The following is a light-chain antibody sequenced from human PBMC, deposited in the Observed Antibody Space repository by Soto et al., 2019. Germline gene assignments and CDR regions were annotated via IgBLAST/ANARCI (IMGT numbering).Light chain of an antibody. J-gene: IGKJ1*01. Sequence: DIQMTQSPSTLSASVGDRVTITCRASQSIGSWLAWYQQKPGKAPRVLIYKASSLESGVPSRFSGSGSGTEFTLTISSLQPDDFSTYYCQHYNSYPWTFDQGIKVEIK. CDR3: QHYNSYPWT. CDR1: QSIGSW. CDR2: KAS. V-gene: IGKV1-5*03.